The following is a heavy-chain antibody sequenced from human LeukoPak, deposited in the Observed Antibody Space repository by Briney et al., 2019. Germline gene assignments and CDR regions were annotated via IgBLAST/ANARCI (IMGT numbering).Heavy chain of an antibody. V-gene: IGHV1-69*01. D-gene: IGHD3-22*01. Sequence: GSSVKVSCKASGGTFSSYAISWVRQAPGQGLEWMGGIIPIFGTANYAQKFQGRVTITADESTSTAYMELSSLRSENTAVYYCAREVEESGYYSSFDYWDQGTLVTVSS. CDR2: IIPIFGTA. J-gene: IGHJ4*02. CDR1: GGTFSSYA. CDR3: AREVEESGYYSSFDY.